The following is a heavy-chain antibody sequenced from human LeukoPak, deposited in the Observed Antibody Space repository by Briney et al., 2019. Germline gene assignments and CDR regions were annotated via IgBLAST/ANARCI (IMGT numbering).Heavy chain of an antibody. CDR2: IIPIFGTA. D-gene: IGHD4-17*01. Sequence: ASVKVSCKASGGTFSSYAISWVRQAPGQGLEWMGGIIPIFGTANYAQKFQGRVTITADESTSTAYMELSSLRPEDTAVYYCAKDYGDYSPDFWGQGTLVTVSS. CDR1: GGTFSSYA. J-gene: IGHJ4*02. CDR3: AKDYGDYSPDF. V-gene: IGHV1-69*13.